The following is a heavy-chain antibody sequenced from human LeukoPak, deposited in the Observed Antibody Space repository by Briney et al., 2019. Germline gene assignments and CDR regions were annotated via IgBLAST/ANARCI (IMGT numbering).Heavy chain of an antibody. Sequence: GASVKVSCKISGSRSTSYGINWVRQAPGQGLEWMGWINRYNGKTNYGQKFQGRVTMTTDTSTSTTYMELRSLRSDDTAVYYCARDLGVTTKDPFEYWGQGTLATVPS. CDR3: ARDLGVTTKDPFEY. CDR1: GSRSTSYG. D-gene: IGHD4-11*01. CDR2: INRYNGKT. V-gene: IGHV1-18*01. J-gene: IGHJ4*02.